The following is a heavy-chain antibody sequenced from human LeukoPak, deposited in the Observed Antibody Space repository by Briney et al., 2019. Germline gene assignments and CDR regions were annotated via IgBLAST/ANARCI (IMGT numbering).Heavy chain of an antibody. Sequence: SETLSLTCSVSGGSVSSANYYWSWVRQPPGKGLEWIGYIYYSGSTTYNPSLKSRVTISVDTSKNQFSLKLSSVTAADTAVYYCARFTSTSPFDYWGQGTLVTVSS. CDR2: IYYSGST. CDR3: ARFTSTSPFDY. J-gene: IGHJ4*02. V-gene: IGHV4-61*01. CDR1: GGSVSSANYY. D-gene: IGHD2-2*01.